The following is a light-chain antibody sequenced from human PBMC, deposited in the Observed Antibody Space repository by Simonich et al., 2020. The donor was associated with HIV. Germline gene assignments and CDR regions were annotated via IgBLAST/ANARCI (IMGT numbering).Light chain of an antibody. J-gene: IGLJ2*01. CDR3: QVWDSSSDHVV. CDR1: KIGSKS. V-gene: IGLV3-21*03. CDR2: DDS. Sequence: SYVLTQPPSVSVAPGKTARITCGGNKIGSKSVHWYQQKPGQAPVLVVYDDSVRPSGIPERFSGSNSGNTATLTISRVEAGDEADYYCQVWDSSSDHVVFGGGTKLTVL.